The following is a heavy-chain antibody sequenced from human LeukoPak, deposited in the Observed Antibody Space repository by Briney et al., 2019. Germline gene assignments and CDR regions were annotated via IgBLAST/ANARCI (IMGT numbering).Heavy chain of an antibody. V-gene: IGHV3-64D*06. J-gene: IGHJ4*02. CDR3: VKTQHDYGDYGPDY. D-gene: IGHD4-17*01. CDR1: GFTFSSYA. CDR2: ISSSGGST. Sequence: PGGSLRLSCSASGFTFSSYAMHWVRQAPGKGLEYVSAISSSGGSTYYADSVKGRFTISRDNSKNTLYLQMSSLRAEDTAVYYCVKTQHDYGDYGPDYWGQGTLVTVSS.